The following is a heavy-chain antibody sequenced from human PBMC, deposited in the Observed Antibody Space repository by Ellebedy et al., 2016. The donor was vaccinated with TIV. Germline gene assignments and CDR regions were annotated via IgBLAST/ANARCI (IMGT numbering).Heavy chain of an antibody. Sequence: GESLKISCKGFGYSFSSYWIAWVRQMPGKGLEWMGIIYPGDSDTRYGPSFQGQITISADKSISTAYLEWDSLRASDSAIYYCARVAGPGRTDFDYWGQGTLVTVSS. V-gene: IGHV5-51*01. J-gene: IGHJ4*02. CDR1: GYSFSSYW. D-gene: IGHD2-15*01. CDR3: ARVAGPGRTDFDY. CDR2: IYPGDSDT.